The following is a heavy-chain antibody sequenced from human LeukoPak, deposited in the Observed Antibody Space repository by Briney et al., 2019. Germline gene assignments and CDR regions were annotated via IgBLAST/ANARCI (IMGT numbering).Heavy chain of an antibody. V-gene: IGHV4-34*01. CDR3: ARDGGRTSSDAVEI. D-gene: IGHD2-2*01. J-gene: IGHJ3*02. CDR2: INHSGGT. CDR1: GFTFSNAR. Sequence: GSLRLSCAASGFTFSNARMTWVRQAPGKGLEWIGEINHSGGTNYDPSLKSRVTISVDTSKKQFSLKLSSVTAADTAVYYCARDGGRTSSDAVEIWGQGTMVIVSS.